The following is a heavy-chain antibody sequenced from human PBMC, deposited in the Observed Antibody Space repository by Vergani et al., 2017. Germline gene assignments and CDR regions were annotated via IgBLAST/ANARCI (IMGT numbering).Heavy chain of an antibody. Sequence: QVQLQQWGAGLLKPSETLSLTCAVYGGSFSGYYWSWIRQPPGKGLEWIGYIYYSGSTYYNPSLKSRVTISVDTSKNQFSLKLSSVTAADTAVYYCARVSPYYYDSSGRGPFDYWGQGTLVTVSS. J-gene: IGHJ4*02. CDR1: GGSFSGYY. CDR2: IYYSGST. V-gene: IGHV4-34*01. D-gene: IGHD3-22*01. CDR3: ARVSPYYYDSSGRGPFDY.